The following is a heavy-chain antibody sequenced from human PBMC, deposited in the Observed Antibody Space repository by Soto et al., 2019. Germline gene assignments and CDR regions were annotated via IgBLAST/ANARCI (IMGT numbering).Heavy chain of an antibody. CDR3: ARGLEDYGDYGEDRNTNWFDP. Sequence: ASVKVSCKASGYTFTSYGISWVRQAPGQGLEWMGWISAYNGNTNYAQKLQGRVTMTTDTSTSTAYMELRSLRSDDTAVYYCARGLEDYGDYGEDRNTNWFDPWGQGTLVTVSS. CDR2: ISAYNGNT. D-gene: IGHD4-17*01. CDR1: GYTFTSYG. J-gene: IGHJ5*02. V-gene: IGHV1-18*01.